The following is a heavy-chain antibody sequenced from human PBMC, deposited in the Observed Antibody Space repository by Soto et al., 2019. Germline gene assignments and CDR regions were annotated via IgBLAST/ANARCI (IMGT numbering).Heavy chain of an antibody. CDR2: INPSGGST. Sequence: QVQLVQSGAEVKKPGASVKVSCKASGYTFTSYYMHWVRQAPGQGLEWMGIINPSGGSTSYAQKFQGRVTMTRDTSTSTVYMELSSLRSEDTAVYYCARDLRRTTMIVDHFDYWGQGTLVTVSS. CDR3: ARDLRRTTMIVDHFDY. V-gene: IGHV1-46*01. CDR1: GYTFTSYY. D-gene: IGHD3-22*01. J-gene: IGHJ4*02.